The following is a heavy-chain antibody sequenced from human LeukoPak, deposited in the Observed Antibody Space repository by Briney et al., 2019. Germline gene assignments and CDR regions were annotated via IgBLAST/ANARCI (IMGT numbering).Heavy chain of an antibody. J-gene: IGHJ5*01. V-gene: IGHV3-74*01. D-gene: IGHD1-1*01. CDR2: INSDGSST. CDR3: ARGNDGDSNLFDP. Sequence: GGSLRLSCAASGFTFSSYWMHWVRQAPGKGLVWVSRINSDGSSTSYADSVKGRFTISRDNAKNTLYLQMNSLRAEDTAVYCCARGNDGDSNLFDPWGQGTLVTVSS. CDR1: GFTFSSYW.